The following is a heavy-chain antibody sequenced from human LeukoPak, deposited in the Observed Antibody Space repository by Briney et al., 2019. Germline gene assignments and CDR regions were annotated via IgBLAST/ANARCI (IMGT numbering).Heavy chain of an antibody. CDR2: ISGSGGST. Sequence: GGSLRLSCAASGFTFSSYAMSWVRQAPGKGLEWVSAISGSGGSTYYADSVKGRFTISRDNSKNTLYLQMNSLRVEDTAVYYYAKDVITGSPLWVDYFDYWGQGTLVTVSS. CDR3: AKDVITGSPLWVDYFDY. V-gene: IGHV3-23*01. J-gene: IGHJ4*02. D-gene: IGHD3-10*01. CDR1: GFTFSSYA.